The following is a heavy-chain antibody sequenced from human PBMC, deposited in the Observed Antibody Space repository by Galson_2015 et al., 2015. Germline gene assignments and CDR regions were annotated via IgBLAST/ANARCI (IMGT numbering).Heavy chain of an antibody. D-gene: IGHD5-18*01. CDR1: GFTFSSYG. Sequence: SLRLSCAASGFTFSSYGMHWVRQAPGKGLEWVAVISYDGSNIYYADSVKGRFTISRDNSKNTLYLQMNSLRAEDTAVYYCAKIRGYRFDYWGQGTLVTVSS. CDR2: ISYDGSNI. V-gene: IGHV3-30*18. J-gene: IGHJ4*02. CDR3: AKIRGYRFDY.